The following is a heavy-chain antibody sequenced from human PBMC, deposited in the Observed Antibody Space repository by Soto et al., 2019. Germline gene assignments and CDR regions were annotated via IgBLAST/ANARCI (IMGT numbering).Heavy chain of an antibody. V-gene: IGHV1-69*13. CDR1: GVTFSSYA. D-gene: IGHD5-12*01. CDR3: ARSQHGYNPLFDY. J-gene: IGHJ4*02. CDR2: IIPIFGTA. Sequence: ASVKVSGNSSGVTFSSYAISWVRQPRGQGLEWMGGIIPIFGTANYAQKFQGRVTITADESTSTAYMELSSVRSEDTAVYYCARSQHGYNPLFDYWGQGTLVTVSS.